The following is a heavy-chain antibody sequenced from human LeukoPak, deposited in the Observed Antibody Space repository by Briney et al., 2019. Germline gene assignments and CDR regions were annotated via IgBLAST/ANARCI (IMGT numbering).Heavy chain of an antibody. V-gene: IGHV4-34*01. CDR3: ARVEWFGELSPFDI. D-gene: IGHD3-10*01. CDR2: INHSGST. J-gene: IGHJ3*02. Sequence: SETLSLTCAVYGGSFSGYYWSWIRQPPGKGLEWIGEINHSGSTNYNPSLKSRVTISVDTSKNQFSLKLSSVTAADTAVYYCARVEWFGELSPFDIWGQGTMATVSS. CDR1: GGSFSGYY.